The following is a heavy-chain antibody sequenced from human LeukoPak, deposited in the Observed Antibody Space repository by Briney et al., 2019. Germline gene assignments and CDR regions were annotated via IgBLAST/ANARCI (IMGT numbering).Heavy chain of an antibody. D-gene: IGHD2-2*01. Sequence: ASVKVSCKASGYTFTGYYMHWVRQAPGQGLEWMGWINPNSGGTNYAQKFQGRVTMTRDTSISTAYMELSRLRSDDTAVYYCAVRYCSNTSCYGDDFDYWGQGTLVTVSS. J-gene: IGHJ4*02. V-gene: IGHV1-2*02. CDR3: AVRYCSNTSCYGDDFDY. CDR1: GYTFTGYY. CDR2: INPNSGGT.